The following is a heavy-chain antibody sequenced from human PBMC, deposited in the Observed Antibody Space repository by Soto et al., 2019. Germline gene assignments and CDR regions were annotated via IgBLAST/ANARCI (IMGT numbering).Heavy chain of an antibody. V-gene: IGHV3-48*01. D-gene: IGHD5-18*01. CDR3: AREGGYSYGYHY. Sequence: EVHLVESGGGLVQPGGSLRLSCAASGFTFSSYSMNWVRQAPGKGLEWVSYISTSSSTISYADSVKGRFTISRDNAKNSLYLQMNSRRAEDTAVYYCAREGGYSYGYHYWGQGTLVTVSS. J-gene: IGHJ4*02. CDR2: ISTSSSTI. CDR1: GFTFSSYS.